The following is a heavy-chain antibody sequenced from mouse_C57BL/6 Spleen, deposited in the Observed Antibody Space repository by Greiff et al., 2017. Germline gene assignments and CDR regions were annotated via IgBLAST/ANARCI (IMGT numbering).Heavy chain of an antibody. CDR2: IHPNSGST. J-gene: IGHJ2*01. Sequence: QVQLQQSGAELVKPGASVKLSCKASGYTFTSYWMHWVKQRPGQGLEWIGMIHPNSGSTNYNEKFKSKATLTVDKSSSTAYMQLSSLTSEDSAVYYCARRGVTTFDYWGQGTTLTVSS. D-gene: IGHD2-2*01. CDR3: ARRGVTTFDY. V-gene: IGHV1-64*01. CDR1: GYTFTSYW.